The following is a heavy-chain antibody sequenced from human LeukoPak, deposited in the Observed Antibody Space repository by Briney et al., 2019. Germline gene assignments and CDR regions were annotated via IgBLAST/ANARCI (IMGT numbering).Heavy chain of an antibody. CDR3: ARDGDSSSFDAFDI. J-gene: IGHJ3*02. CDR2: IYYSGST. Sequence: SETLSLTCTVSGGSIRRSSYYWGWIRQPPGKWLEWLGSIYYSGSTYYNPSLKSRVTISVDTSKNQFSLKLSSVTAADTAVYYCARDGDSSSFDAFDIWGQGTMVTVSS. CDR1: GGSIRRSSYY. V-gene: IGHV4-39*07. D-gene: IGHD6-13*01.